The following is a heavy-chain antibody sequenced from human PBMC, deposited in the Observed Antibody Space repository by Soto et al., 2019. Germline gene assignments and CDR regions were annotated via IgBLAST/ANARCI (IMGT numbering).Heavy chain of an antibody. V-gene: IGHV1-18*04. CDR2: ISTYNGNT. CDR1: GYTFTTYG. J-gene: IGHJ4*02. D-gene: IGHD2-15*01. CDR3: ARRGAYCSGGTCYHFDY. Sequence: QVHLVPSGAEVKKPGASVKVSCKASGYTFTTYGISWVRPAPGQGLEWMGWISTYNGNTNYEQKLPGRVTMTTNTLTSTAYMELRSLRSADTAVYYGARRGAYCSGGTCYHFDYWGQGTLVTVSS.